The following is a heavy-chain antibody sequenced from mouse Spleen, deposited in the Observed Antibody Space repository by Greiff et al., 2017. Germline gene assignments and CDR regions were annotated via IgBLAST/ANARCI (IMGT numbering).Heavy chain of an antibody. Sequence: QVHVKQSGPGLVAPSQSLSITCTISGFSLTSYGVHWVRQPPGKGLEWLVVIWSDGSTTYNSALKSRLSISKDNSKSQVFLKMNSLQTDDTAMYYCVSSYDYAMDYWGQGTSVTVSS. CDR2: IWSDGST. CDR1: GFSLTSYG. V-gene: IGHV2-6-1*01. D-gene: IGHD1-1*01. CDR3: VSSYDYAMDY. J-gene: IGHJ4*01.